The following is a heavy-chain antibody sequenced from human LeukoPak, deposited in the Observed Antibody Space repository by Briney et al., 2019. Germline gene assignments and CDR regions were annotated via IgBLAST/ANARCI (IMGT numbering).Heavy chain of an antibody. CDR3: ARVDFWSGSIDY. CDR2: INPNSGGT. Sequence: ASVKVSCKASGYTFTGYYMHWVRQAPGQGLEWMGWINPNSGGTNYAQKFQGRVTMTRDTSISTACMELSRLRSDDTAVYYCARVDFWSGSIDYWGQGTLVTVSS. CDR1: GYTFTGYY. V-gene: IGHV1-2*02. D-gene: IGHD3-3*01. J-gene: IGHJ4*02.